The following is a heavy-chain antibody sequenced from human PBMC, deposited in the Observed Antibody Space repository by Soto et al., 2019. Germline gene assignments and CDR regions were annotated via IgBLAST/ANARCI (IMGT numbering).Heavy chain of an antibody. CDR1: GFTVSSNY. V-gene: IGHV3-53*04. D-gene: IGHD2-15*01. CDR3: ALQHHLRKRIVVVVAATTEPYFDY. CDR2: IYSGGST. J-gene: IGHJ4*02. Sequence: GGSLRLSCAASGFTVSSNYMSWVRQAPGKGLEWVSVIYSGGSTYYADSVKGRFTISRHNSKNTLYLQMNSLRAEDTAVYYCALQHHLRKRIVVVVAATTEPYFDYWGQGTLVTVSS.